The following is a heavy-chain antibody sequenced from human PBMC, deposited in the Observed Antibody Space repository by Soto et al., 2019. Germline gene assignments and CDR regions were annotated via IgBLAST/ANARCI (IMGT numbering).Heavy chain of an antibody. J-gene: IGHJ4*02. V-gene: IGHV1-69*06. CDR3: PCDFAGVVTAISWHY. Sequence: QVQLVQSGAEVKKPGSSVKVSCKASGGTFSSYAISWVRQAPGQGLEWMGGIIPIFGTANYAQKLQGRVTLTADKSTTTDYIELSSLRAENTSVYYCPCDFAGVVTAISWHYCGQATPVPVSS. CDR2: IIPIFGTA. D-gene: IGHD2-21*02. CDR1: GGTFSSYA.